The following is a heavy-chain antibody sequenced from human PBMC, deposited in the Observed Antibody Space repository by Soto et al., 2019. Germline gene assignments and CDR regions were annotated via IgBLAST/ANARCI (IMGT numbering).Heavy chain of an antibody. J-gene: IGHJ6*02. CDR3: ARNTISAAGADYYGLDV. CDR2: MSSSGVTV. Sequence: GGSLRLSCAGSGFTFSDYYMSWIRQAPGQGLEWVSYMSSSGVTVFYADSVKGRFTISRDNAKNSLYLQMYSLRAEDSAVHYCARNTISAAGADYYGLDVWGQGTTVTVSS. D-gene: IGHD6-13*01. V-gene: IGHV3-11*01. CDR1: GFTFSDYY.